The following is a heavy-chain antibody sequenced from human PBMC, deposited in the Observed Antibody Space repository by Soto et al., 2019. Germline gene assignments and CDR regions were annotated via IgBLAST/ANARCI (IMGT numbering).Heavy chain of an antibody. CDR1: GGSFSGYY. V-gene: IGHV4-34*01. CDR3: ARVGEELSPPIFDY. J-gene: IGHJ4*02. D-gene: IGHD1-7*01. Sequence: SLTCAVYGGSFSGYYWSWIRQPPGKGLEWIGEINHSGSTNYNPSLKSRVTISVDTSKNQFSLKLSSVTAADTAVYYCARVGEELSPPIFDYWGQGTLVTVSS. CDR2: INHSGST.